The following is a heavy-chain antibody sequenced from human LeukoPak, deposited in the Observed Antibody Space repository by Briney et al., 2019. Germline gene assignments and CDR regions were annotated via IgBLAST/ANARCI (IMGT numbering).Heavy chain of an antibody. Sequence: GGSLRLSCTASGFTFGDYAMSWFRQAPGKGLEWVGFIRSKAYGGTTEYAASVKGRFTISRDDSKSIAYLQMNSLKTEDTAVYYCTRANDFWSGYSYYFDYWGQGTLVTVCS. D-gene: IGHD3-3*01. CDR3: TRANDFWSGYSYYFDY. V-gene: IGHV3-49*03. CDR1: GFTFGDYA. J-gene: IGHJ4*02. CDR2: IRSKAYGGTT.